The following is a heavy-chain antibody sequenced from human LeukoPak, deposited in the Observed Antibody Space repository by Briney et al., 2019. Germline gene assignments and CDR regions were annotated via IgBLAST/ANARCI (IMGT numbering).Heavy chain of an antibody. D-gene: IGHD5-24*01. CDR2: ISAYNGNT. Sequence: ASVKVSCKASGYTFTSYGISWVRQAPGQGLEWMGWISAYNGNTNYALKLQGRVTMTTDTSTSTAYMELRSLRSDDTAVYYCARDPAVEMATITFSDYWGQGTLVTVSS. V-gene: IGHV1-18*01. J-gene: IGHJ4*02. CDR3: ARDPAVEMATITFSDY. CDR1: GYTFTSYG.